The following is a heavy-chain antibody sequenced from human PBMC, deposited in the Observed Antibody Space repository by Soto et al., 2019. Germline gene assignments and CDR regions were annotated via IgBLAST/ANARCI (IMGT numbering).Heavy chain of an antibody. J-gene: IGHJ3*02. D-gene: IGHD4-17*01. V-gene: IGHV1-69*01. CDR3: ARDYGEIDAFDI. CDR1: GGPFNNHA. Sequence: QVQLVQSGAEVKKPGSSVKVSCKTSGGPFNNHAINWVRQAPGQGLEWVGLVIPTLATADYAQKFHGRVTMTADEVTNTAYMELSSMRSDDTGVYYCARDYGEIDAFDIWGQGTLVTVSS. CDR2: VIPTLATA.